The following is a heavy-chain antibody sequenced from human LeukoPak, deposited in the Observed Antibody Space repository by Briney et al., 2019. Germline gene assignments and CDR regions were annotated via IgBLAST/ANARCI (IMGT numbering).Heavy chain of an antibody. CDR1: GGSLTTSGMG. CDR2: IYWNDDK. Sequence: SGPTLVNATETLTLTCSFSGGSLTTSGMGVGWIRRPPGKALEWLALIYWNDDKRYSPSLNNRLTITKDTSKNQVVLTMTNMDPVDTATYFCVLRQSERLIYYFDFWGPGTLVTVSS. J-gene: IGHJ4*02. D-gene: IGHD2-8*01. CDR3: VLRQSERLIYYFDF. V-gene: IGHV2-5*01.